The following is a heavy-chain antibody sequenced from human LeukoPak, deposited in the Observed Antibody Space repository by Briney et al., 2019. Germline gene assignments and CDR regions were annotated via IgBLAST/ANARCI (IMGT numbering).Heavy chain of an antibody. D-gene: IGHD1-26*01. CDR3: ARVPVYSGTYFDY. J-gene: IGHJ4*02. V-gene: IGHV4-30-4*01. Sequence: SETLSLTCTVSGGSISSGDYYWSWLRQPPGKGLEWIGYIYYSGSTYFNPSLKSRVTISVETSKNQYSLKLSSVTAADTAVYYCARVPVYSGTYFDYWGQGTLVTVSS. CDR2: IYYSGST. CDR1: GGSISSGDYY.